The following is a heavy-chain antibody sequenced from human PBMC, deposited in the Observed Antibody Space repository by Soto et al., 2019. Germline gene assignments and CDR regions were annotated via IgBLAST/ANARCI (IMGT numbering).Heavy chain of an antibody. J-gene: IGHJ4*02. CDR3: ARYYGGYCSYFDY. D-gene: IGHD5-12*01. CDR2: IYYIGST. V-gene: IGHV4-59*01. CDR1: GGSISSYN. Sequence: QVQLQESGPGLVKPSETLSLTCTVSGGSISSYNWSWIRQPPGKGLEWIGYIYYIGSTNYNPSVKSRVTISVDTSKNQFSLKLRSVTAADTAMYYCARYYGGYCSYFDYWAQGTLVTVSS.